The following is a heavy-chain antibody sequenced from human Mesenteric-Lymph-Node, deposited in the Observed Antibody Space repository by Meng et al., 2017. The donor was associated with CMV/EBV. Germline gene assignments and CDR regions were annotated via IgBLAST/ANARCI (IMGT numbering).Heavy chain of an antibody. CDR3: ARYCTTTTCLGGFDY. CDR2: INPNSGGT. V-gene: IGHV1-2*02. J-gene: IGHJ4*02. Sequence: ASVKVSCKASGYTFSAYYIHWVRQAPGQGLEWMGWINPNSGGTNYAQKFQGRVTMTRDTSISTVYMELSRLRSDDTAVYYRARYCTTTTCLGGFDYWGQGTLVTVSS. D-gene: IGHD2-2*01. CDR1: GYTFSAYY.